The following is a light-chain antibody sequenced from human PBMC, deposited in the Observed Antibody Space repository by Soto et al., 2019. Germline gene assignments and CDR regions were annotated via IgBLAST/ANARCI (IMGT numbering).Light chain of an antibody. CDR3: QQYNSNLFT. V-gene: IGKV1-5*01. Sequence: DIQMTQSPSTLSASVGDRVTITCRASQRISNWLAWYQQKPGKAPRLLIYDASSLQSVVPTRFSGSGSGTEFTLSSSSLQPDDFATYYCQQYNSNLFTFGPGTKVDVK. J-gene: IGKJ3*01. CDR1: QRISNW. CDR2: DAS.